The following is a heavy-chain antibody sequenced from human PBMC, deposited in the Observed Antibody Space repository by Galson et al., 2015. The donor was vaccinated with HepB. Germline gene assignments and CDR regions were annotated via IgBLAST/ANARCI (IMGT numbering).Heavy chain of an antibody. CDR1: GYTFTSYA. J-gene: IGHJ6*02. CDR2: INAGNGNT. V-gene: IGHV1-3*01. Sequence: SVKVSCKASGYTFTSYAMHWVRQAPGQRLEWMGWINAGNGNTKYSQKFQGRVTITRDTSASTAYMELSSLRSEDTAVYYCARGLLLWFGANYGMDVWGQGTTVTVSS. CDR3: ARGLLLWFGANYGMDV. D-gene: IGHD3-10*01.